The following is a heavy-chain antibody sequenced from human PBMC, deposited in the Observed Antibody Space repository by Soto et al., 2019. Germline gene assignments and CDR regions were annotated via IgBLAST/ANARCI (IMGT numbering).Heavy chain of an antibody. CDR2: ISYDGSNK. J-gene: IGHJ5*02. D-gene: IGHD1-7*01. Sequence: QVQLVESGGGVVQPGRSLRLSCAASGFTFSSYGMHWVRQAPGKGLEWVAVISYDGSNKYYADSVKGRFTISRDNSKNTLYLQMNSLRAEDTAVYYCAKDDLPGTTSIDPWGQGTLVTVSS. V-gene: IGHV3-30*18. CDR3: AKDDLPGTTSIDP. CDR1: GFTFSSYG.